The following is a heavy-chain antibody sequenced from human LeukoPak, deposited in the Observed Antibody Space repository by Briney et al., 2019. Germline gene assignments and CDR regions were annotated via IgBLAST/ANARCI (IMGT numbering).Heavy chain of an antibody. V-gene: IGHV3-48*03. Sequence: PGGSLRLSCAASGFTFSSYEMNWVRQAPGKGLEWVSYISSSGSTIYYADSVKGRFTISRDNAKNSLYLQMNSLRAEDTAVYYCARSHFGELLLPFDYWGQGTLVTVSP. CDR1: GFTFSSYE. D-gene: IGHD3-10*01. J-gene: IGHJ4*02. CDR3: ARSHFGELLLPFDY. CDR2: ISSSGSTI.